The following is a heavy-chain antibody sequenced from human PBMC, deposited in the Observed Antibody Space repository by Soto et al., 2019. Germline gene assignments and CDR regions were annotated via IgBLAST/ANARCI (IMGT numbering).Heavy chain of an antibody. CDR1: GGSISSYY. V-gene: IGHV4-59*01. J-gene: IGHJ4*02. D-gene: IGHD2-2*01. CDR2: IYYSGST. CDR3: ARTRRYCSSTSCYAGIIFDY. Sequence: PSETLSLTCTVSGGSISSYYWSWIRQPPGKGLEWIGYIYYSGSTNYNPSLKSRVTISVDTSKNQFSLKLSSVTAADTAVYYCARTRRYCSSTSCYAGIIFDYWGQGTLVTVSS.